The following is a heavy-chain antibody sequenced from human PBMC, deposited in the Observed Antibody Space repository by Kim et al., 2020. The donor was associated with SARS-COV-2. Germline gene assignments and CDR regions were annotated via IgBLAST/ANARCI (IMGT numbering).Heavy chain of an antibody. J-gene: IGHJ4*01. CDR2: ISSSGSYV. Sequence: GGSLRLACAASGFTFSDYSMTWIRQAPGKGREWVSNISSSGSYVNYADSVKGRFTISRDNAKNSLYLQMSSLRAEDTPLYYCSNVPWADLSASYFDFWG. D-gene: IGHD3-16*02. CDR3: SNVPWADLSASYFDF. CDR1: GFTFSDYS. V-gene: IGHV3-11*01.